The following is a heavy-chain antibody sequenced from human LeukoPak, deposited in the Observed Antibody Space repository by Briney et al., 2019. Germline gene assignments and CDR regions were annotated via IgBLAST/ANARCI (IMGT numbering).Heavy chain of an antibody. D-gene: IGHD1-26*01. V-gene: IGHV3-53*01. CDR3: AKDVGKWESLHFFDY. CDR2: IYSGDIT. CDR1: GFTVNNNY. Sequence: GGSLRLSCAASGFTVNNNYMSWVRQAPGKGLEWVSVIYSGDITYYADSVKGRFTISRDNSKNTLYLQMNSLRAEDTAVYYCAKDVGKWESLHFFDYWGQGTLVTVSS. J-gene: IGHJ4*02.